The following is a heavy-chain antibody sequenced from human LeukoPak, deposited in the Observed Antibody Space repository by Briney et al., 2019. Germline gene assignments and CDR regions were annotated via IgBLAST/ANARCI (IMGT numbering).Heavy chain of an antibody. D-gene: IGHD1-26*01. CDR3: ARDGGSFSYNMDV. Sequence: GASVKVSCTASGYTFTSYWIQWVRQAPGQGLEWVGLINPSDGSVAYAHRFQGRVTMTSDTSTSTVYMELSSLRSEDTAVYFCARDGGSFSYNMDVWGQGTTVTVSS. J-gene: IGHJ6*02. CDR2: INPSDGSV. CDR1: GYTFTSYW. V-gene: IGHV1-46*01.